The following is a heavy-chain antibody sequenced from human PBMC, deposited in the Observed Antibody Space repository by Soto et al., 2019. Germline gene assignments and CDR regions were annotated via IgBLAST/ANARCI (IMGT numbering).Heavy chain of an antibody. CDR3: ARRSSSGWYGGYYYYGMDV. Sequence: GDSLKISCKGSGYSFTSYWVSWVRQMPGKGLEWMGRIDPSDSYTNYSPSFQGHVTISADKSISTAYLQWSSLKASDTAMYYCARRSSSGWYGGYYYYGMDVWGQGTTVTVSS. V-gene: IGHV5-10-1*01. J-gene: IGHJ6*02. CDR1: GYSFTSYW. CDR2: IDPSDSYT. D-gene: IGHD6-19*01.